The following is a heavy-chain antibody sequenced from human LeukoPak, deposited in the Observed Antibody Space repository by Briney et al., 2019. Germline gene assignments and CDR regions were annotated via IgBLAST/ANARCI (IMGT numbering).Heavy chain of an antibody. D-gene: IGHD6-13*01. Sequence: GGSLRLSCAASGFTFSSYAMSWVRQAPGKGLEWVSAISGSGGSTYYADSVKGRFTISRDNSKNTLYLQMNSLRAEDTAVYCCAKGLRSSSWYEFDYWGQGTLVTVSS. V-gene: IGHV3-23*01. CDR1: GFTFSSYA. CDR3: AKGLRSSSWYEFDY. CDR2: ISGSGGST. J-gene: IGHJ4*02.